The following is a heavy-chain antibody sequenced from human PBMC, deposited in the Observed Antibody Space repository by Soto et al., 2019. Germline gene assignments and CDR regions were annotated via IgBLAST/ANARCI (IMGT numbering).Heavy chain of an antibody. CDR3: ARGTYEPDF. CDR2: IKHSGTTT. J-gene: IGHJ4*02. V-gene: IGHV4-59*13. D-gene: IGHD5-12*01. CDR1: GGSMIPFY. Sequence: SETLSLTCTVSGGSMIPFYWSWIRQPPGKGLEWIGYIKHSGTTTSYNPSLKSRATISIDTSKKEISLKLTSLSAADTAVYFGARGTYEPDFWGQGLLVTVSS.